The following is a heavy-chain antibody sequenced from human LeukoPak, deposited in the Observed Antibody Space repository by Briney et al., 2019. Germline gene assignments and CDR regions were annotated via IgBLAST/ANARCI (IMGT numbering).Heavy chain of an antibody. J-gene: IGHJ3*02. CDR2: IYYSGST. Sequence: KTSEALSLTCTVSGGSISSYYWSWIRQPPGKGLEWIGYIYYSGSTNYNPSLKSRVTISVDTSKNQFSLKLSSVTAADTAVYYCARDYRWLAGKAFDIWGQGTMVTVSS. V-gene: IGHV4-59*01. D-gene: IGHD6-19*01. CDR1: GGSISSYY. CDR3: ARDYRWLAGKAFDI.